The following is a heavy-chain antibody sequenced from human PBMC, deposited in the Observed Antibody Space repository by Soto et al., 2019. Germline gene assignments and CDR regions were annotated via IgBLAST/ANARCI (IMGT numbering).Heavy chain of an antibody. V-gene: IGHV4-34*01. CDR2: INHSGST. J-gene: IGHJ6*02. CDR3: ARLGYCSSTSCYTDGAGYYGMDV. D-gene: IGHD2-2*02. CDR1: GGSFSGYY. Sequence: QVQLQQWGAGLLKPSETLSLTCAVYGGSFSGYYWSWIRQPPGKGLEWIGEINHSGSTNYNPSLKSRVTISVDTSKNQFSLKLGSVTAADTAVYYCARLGYCSSTSCYTDGAGYYGMDVWGQGTTVTVSS.